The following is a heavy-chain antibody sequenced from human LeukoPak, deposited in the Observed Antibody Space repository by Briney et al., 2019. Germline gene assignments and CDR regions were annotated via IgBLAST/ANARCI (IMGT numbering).Heavy chain of an antibody. CDR1: GGSISSYY. CDR3: ARGRVSSSSWSSTYYYYFYMDV. Sequence: SETLSLTCTVSGGSISSYYWSWIRQPPGKGLEWIGYIYYTGSTNYNPSLNSRVTISRDTSKNHFSLELSSVTAADTAVYFCARGRVSSSSWSSTYYYYFYMDVWGKGTTVTVSS. V-gene: IGHV4-59*01. CDR2: IYYTGST. D-gene: IGHD6-13*01. J-gene: IGHJ6*03.